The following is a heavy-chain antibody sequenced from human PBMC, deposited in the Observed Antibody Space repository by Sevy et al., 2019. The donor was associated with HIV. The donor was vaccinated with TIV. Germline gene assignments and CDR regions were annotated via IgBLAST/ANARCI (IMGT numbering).Heavy chain of an antibody. Sequence: ASVKVSCKASGGTFSSYAISWVRQAPGQGLEWMGGIIPIFGTANYAQKFRGRVTITADESTSTAYMELSSLRSEDTAVYYCATLISSSWYLGWFDPWGQGTLVTVSS. CDR2: IIPIFGTA. D-gene: IGHD6-13*01. CDR3: ATLISSSWYLGWFDP. CDR1: GGTFSSYA. V-gene: IGHV1-69*13. J-gene: IGHJ5*02.